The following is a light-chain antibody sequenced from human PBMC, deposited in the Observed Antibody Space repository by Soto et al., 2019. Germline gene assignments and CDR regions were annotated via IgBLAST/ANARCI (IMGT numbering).Light chain of an antibody. Sequence: QSALTQPPSASGSPGQSVTISCTGTSSDVGAYIFVSWYQQHPGKAPKLMVYDVNRRPPGVPDRFFGSKSGNTASLTVFGLQAEDEADYYCVSFAGGTYVFGTGTKVTVL. CDR3: VSFAGGTYV. V-gene: IGLV2-8*01. J-gene: IGLJ1*01. CDR1: SSDVGAYIF. CDR2: DVN.